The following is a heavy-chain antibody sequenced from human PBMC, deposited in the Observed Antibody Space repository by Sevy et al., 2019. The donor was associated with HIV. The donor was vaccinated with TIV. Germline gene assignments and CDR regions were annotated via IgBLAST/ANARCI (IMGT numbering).Heavy chain of an antibody. V-gene: IGHV4-4*07. D-gene: IGHD2-15*01. CDR2: IYTSGST. J-gene: IGHJ5*02. Sequence: SETLSLTCTVSGGSISSYYWSWIRQPAGKGLEWIGRIYTSGSTNYNPSLKSRVTMSVDTSKNQFSLKLSSVTAADTAVYYWASGKVAANYNWFDPWGQGTLVTVSS. CDR3: ASGKVAANYNWFDP. CDR1: GGSISSYY.